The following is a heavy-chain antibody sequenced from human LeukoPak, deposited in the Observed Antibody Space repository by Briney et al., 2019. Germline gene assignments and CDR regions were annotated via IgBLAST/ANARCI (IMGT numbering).Heavy chain of an antibody. V-gene: IGHV3-21*01. Sequence: PGGSLRLSCAASGFTFSSYSMNWVRQAPGKGLEWVSSISSSSSYIYYADSVKGRFTISRDNAKNSLYLQMNSLRAEDTAVYYCARGLYYSDSSPQGDYWGQGTLVTVSS. J-gene: IGHJ4*02. D-gene: IGHD3-22*01. CDR3: ARGLYYSDSSPQGDY. CDR2: ISSSSSYI. CDR1: GFTFSSYS.